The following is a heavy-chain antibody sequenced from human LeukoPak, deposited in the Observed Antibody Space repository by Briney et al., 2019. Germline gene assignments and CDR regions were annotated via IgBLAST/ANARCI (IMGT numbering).Heavy chain of an antibody. CDR3: ARDSSSSDGACDI. V-gene: IGHV4-59*01. Sequence: SETLSLTCTVSGGSISSYYRSWVRQPPGKWRGWVGYIYYSGSTNYNTSLKSGVTISGDTPKNQFSLKRSSVTAAATPVYYWARDSSSSDGACDIWGQGTMVTVSS. CDR1: GGSISSYY. J-gene: IGHJ3*02. CDR2: IYYSGST. D-gene: IGHD6-19*01.